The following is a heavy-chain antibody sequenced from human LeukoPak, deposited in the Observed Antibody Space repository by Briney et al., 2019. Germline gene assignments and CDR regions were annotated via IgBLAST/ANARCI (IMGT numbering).Heavy chain of an antibody. V-gene: IGHV4-38-2*02. CDR1: GGSISGYY. D-gene: IGHD2-15*01. CDR2: IYHSGST. CDR3: ARLVGSWYGDYYYYYMDV. J-gene: IGHJ6*03. Sequence: SETLSLTCTVSGGSISGYYWGWIRQPPGKGLEWIGSIYHSGSTYYNPSLKSRVTISVDTSKNQFSLKLSSVTAADTAVYYCARLVGSWYGDYYYYYMDVWGKGTTVTVSS.